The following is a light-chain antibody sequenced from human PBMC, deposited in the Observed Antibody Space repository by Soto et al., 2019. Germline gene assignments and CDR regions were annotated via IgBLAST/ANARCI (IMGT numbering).Light chain of an antibody. CDR2: GAS. CDR3: QQYDSLPT. V-gene: IGKV1-33*01. J-gene: IGKJ4*01. CDR1: HDITNY. Sequence: DIQMTQSPSSLSASVGDRVTITCQASHDITNYLNWYQQKPGKGPRLLIYGASNLETGVPSRFSGSGFATEFSLTISSLQPEDFATYYCQQYDSLPTFGGGTKVDIK.